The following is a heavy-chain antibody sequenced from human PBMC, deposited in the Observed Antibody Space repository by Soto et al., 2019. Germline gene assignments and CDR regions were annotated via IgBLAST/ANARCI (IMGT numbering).Heavy chain of an antibody. J-gene: IGHJ4*02. D-gene: IGHD5-18*01. Sequence: PGGSLRLSCAASRFTSGYHAMNWVRQAPGKGLEWVSRINPDGSATNYADSVKGRFTISRDSAKNTLYLQMNSLRAEDTAVFYCGRGGSDSPMAPGYWGQGTLVTVSS. CDR1: RFTSGYHA. CDR3: GRGGSDSPMAPGY. V-gene: IGHV3-74*01. CDR2: INPDGSAT.